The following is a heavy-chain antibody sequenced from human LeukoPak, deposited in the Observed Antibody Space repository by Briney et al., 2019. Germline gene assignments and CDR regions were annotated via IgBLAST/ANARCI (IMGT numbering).Heavy chain of an antibody. CDR3: ARAVITMIVPSGDWFDP. V-gene: IGHV4-61*02. CDR1: GGSISSGSYY. J-gene: IGHJ5*02. D-gene: IGHD3-22*01. Sequence: SETLSLTCTVSGGSISSGSYYWSWIRQPAGKGLEWIGRIYTSGSTNYNPSLKSRVTISVDTSKNQFPLKLSSVTAADTAVYYCARAVITMIVPSGDWFDPWGQGTLVTVSS. CDR2: IYTSGST.